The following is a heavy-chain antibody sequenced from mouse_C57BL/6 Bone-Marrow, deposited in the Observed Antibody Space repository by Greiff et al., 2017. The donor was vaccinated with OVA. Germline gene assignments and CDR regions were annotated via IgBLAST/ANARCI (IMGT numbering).Heavy chain of an antibody. D-gene: IGHD3-2*02. Sequence: VQLQQSGPELVKPGASVKISCKASGYAFSSSWMNWVKQRPGQGLEWIGRIYPGDGDTNYNGKFKGKATLTADTSSSTAYMQLSSLTSEDSAVDVGARRSSGYVDAMDDWGQGTS. CDR2: IYPGDGDT. V-gene: IGHV1-82*01. CDR3: ARRSSGYVDAMDD. J-gene: IGHJ4*01. CDR1: GYAFSSSW.